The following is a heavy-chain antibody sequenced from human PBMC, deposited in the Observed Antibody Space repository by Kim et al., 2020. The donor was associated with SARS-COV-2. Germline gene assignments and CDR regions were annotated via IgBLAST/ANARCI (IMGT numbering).Heavy chain of an antibody. CDR1: GFTFSNAW. CDR3: TTEGWRWLQLRDDY. J-gene: IGHJ4*02. Sequence: GGSLRLSCAASGFTFSNAWMSWVRQAPGKGLEWVGRIKSKTDGGTTDYAAPVKGRFTISRDDSKNTLYLQMNSLKTEDTAVYYCTTEGWRWLQLRDDYWGQGTLVTVSS. V-gene: IGHV3-15*01. CDR2: IKSKTDGGTT. D-gene: IGHD5-12*01.